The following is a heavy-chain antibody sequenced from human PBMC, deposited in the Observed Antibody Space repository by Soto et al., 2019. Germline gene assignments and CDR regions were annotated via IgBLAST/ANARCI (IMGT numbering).Heavy chain of an antibody. D-gene: IGHD5-18*01. CDR1: GFTVSR. CDR3: ARDYSSYGPFDY. Sequence: PGGSLRLSCAASGFTVSRMSWIRQAPGKGLEWVSYISSSSSTIYYADSVKGRFTISRDNAKNSLYLQMNSLRAEDTAVYYCARDYSSYGPFDYWGQGTLVTVSS. J-gene: IGHJ4*02. CDR2: ISSSSSTI. V-gene: IGHV3-48*01.